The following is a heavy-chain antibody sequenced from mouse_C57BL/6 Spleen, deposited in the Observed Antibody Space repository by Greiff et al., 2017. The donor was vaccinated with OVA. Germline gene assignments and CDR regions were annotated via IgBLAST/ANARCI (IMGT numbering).Heavy chain of an antibody. CDR3: ARYYGSSYTVYAMDY. Sequence: QVQLQQPGAELVRPGTSVKLSCKASGYTFTSYWMHWVKQRPGQGLEWIGVIDPSDSYTNYNQKFQGKAPLHVDTSSSTAYMQLSSLTSEDSAVDYCARYYGSSYTVYAMDYWGQGTSVTVSS. CDR1: GYTFTSYW. J-gene: IGHJ4*01. V-gene: IGHV1-59*01. CDR2: IDPSDSYT. D-gene: IGHD1-1*01.